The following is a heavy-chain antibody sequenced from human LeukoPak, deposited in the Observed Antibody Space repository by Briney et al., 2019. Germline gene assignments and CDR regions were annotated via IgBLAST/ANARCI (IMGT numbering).Heavy chain of an antibody. D-gene: IGHD6-19*01. CDR2: IYYRGST. Sequence: PSETLSLTCTVSGGSISSSSYYWGWIRQSPGKGLEWIGSIYYRGSTYYVPSLRSRVTVSLDTSKNQFSLKLSSVTAADTAVYYCARYWVASAVAGPFYWGQGTLVTVSS. J-gene: IGHJ4*02. CDR1: GGSISSSSYY. CDR3: ARYWVASAVAGPFY. V-gene: IGHV4-39*07.